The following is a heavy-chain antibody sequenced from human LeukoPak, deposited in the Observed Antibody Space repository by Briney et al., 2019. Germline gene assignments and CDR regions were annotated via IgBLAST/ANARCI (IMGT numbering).Heavy chain of an antibody. CDR3: ARWGADVHCGGDCWHY. CDR2: IYYSGST. CDR1: GGSISSGGYY. Sequence: PSQTLSLTCTVSGGSISSGGYYWSWIRQHPGKGLEWIGYIYYSGSTNYNPSLKSRVTISVDMSKNQFSLKLSSVTAADTAVYYCARWGADVHCGGDCWHYWGQGTLVTVSS. V-gene: IGHV4-31*03. D-gene: IGHD2-21*02. J-gene: IGHJ4*02.